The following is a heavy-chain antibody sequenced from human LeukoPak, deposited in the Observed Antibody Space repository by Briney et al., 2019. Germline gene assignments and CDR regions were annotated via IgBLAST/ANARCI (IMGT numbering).Heavy chain of an antibody. V-gene: IGHV3-21*01. Sequence: GGSLRLSCAASGFTFRSFSMDWVRQAPGKGLEWVSFIRNDGKSIYYADSVKGRLTISRDNAKNSLHLQMNSLRAEDTAVYYCARDGTVTTPFDYWGQGTLVTVSS. D-gene: IGHD4-17*01. CDR3: ARDGTVTTPFDY. CDR2: IRNDGKSI. CDR1: GFTFRSFS. J-gene: IGHJ4*02.